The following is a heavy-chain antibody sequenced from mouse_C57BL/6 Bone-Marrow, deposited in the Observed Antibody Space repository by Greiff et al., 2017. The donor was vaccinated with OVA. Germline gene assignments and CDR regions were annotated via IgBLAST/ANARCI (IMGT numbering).Heavy chain of an antibody. CDR2: IWRGGST. CDR1: GFSLTSYG. Sequence: QVQLKESGPGLVQPSQSLSITCTVSGFSLTSYGVHWVRQSPGKGLEWLGVIWRGGSTDYTAAFMSRLGITKDNSKSQVFFKMNSLQADDTAIYDCAKERGSSYWYCDVWGTGTTVTVSS. CDR3: AKERGSSYWYCDV. V-gene: IGHV2-5*01. D-gene: IGHD1-1*01. J-gene: IGHJ1*03.